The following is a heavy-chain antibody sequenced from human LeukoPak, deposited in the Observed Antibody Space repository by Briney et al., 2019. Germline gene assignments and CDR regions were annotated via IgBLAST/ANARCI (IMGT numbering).Heavy chain of an antibody. Sequence: ASVTVSCKASVYTFTGYYMHWVRQAPGQGPAWMGWINPNSGGTNYAQKFQGRVTMTRDTSISTAYMELSRLRSDDTAVYYCAREWLGYCSSTSCSGFDYWGQGTLVTVSS. CDR2: INPNSGGT. CDR1: VYTFTGYY. CDR3: AREWLGYCSSTSCSGFDY. J-gene: IGHJ4*02. V-gene: IGHV1-2*02. D-gene: IGHD2-2*01.